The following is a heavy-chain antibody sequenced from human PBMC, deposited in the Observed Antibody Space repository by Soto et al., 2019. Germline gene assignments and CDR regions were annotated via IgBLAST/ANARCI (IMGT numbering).Heavy chain of an antibody. J-gene: IGHJ6*02. CDR1: GYTFTSYD. V-gene: IGHV1-18*01. CDR2: ISAYNGNT. D-gene: IGHD3-10*01. Sequence: ASVKASCKAAGYTFTSYDTNGVGQATGQGLEWMGWISAYNGNTNYAQKLQGRVTMTTDTSTSTAYMELRSLRSDDTAVYYCARDSGPITSYYYGMDVWGQGTTVTVSS. CDR3: ARDSGPITSYYYGMDV.